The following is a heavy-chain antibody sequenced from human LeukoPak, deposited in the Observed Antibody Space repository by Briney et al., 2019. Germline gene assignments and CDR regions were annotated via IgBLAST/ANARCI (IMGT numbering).Heavy chain of an antibody. D-gene: IGHD6-25*01. Sequence: PSETLSLTCTVSALSISSSSHYWAWIRQPPGKGLEWIASVSYSGTTHFNPSLKSRVTISVDTSKNQFSLQMSSVTAADSAVYYCARDGYSSAWILDYWGQGTPVTVSS. CDR2: VSYSGTT. CDR3: ARDGYSSAWILDY. J-gene: IGHJ4*02. CDR1: ALSISSSSHY. V-gene: IGHV4-39*02.